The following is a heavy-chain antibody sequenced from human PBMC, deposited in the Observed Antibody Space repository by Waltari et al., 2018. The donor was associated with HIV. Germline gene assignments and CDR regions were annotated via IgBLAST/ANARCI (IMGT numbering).Heavy chain of an antibody. Sequence: QVQLVESGGGVVQPGRSLRLSCAASGFTFSSYAMHGVRQAPGKGLEWVAVISYDGSNKYYADSVWGRFTISRDKSKNTLCLQMNRLRAEDTAVYYCARDGGWLQFWGQGTLVTVSS. J-gene: IGHJ4*02. CDR2: ISYDGSNK. CDR3: ARDGGWLQF. D-gene: IGHD5-12*01. V-gene: IGHV3-30*04. CDR1: GFTFSSYA.